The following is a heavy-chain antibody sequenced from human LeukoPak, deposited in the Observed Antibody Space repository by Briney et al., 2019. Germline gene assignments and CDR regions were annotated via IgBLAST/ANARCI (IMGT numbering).Heavy chain of an antibody. CDR3: ATYAGTSSKYFQH. J-gene: IGHJ1*01. D-gene: IGHD3-10*01. CDR1: GYSFTSYW. CDR2: IYPGDSDT. V-gene: IGHV5-51*01. Sequence: GESLQISCKGSGYSFTSYWIGWVRQMPGKGLEWMGIIYPGDSDTRYSPSFQGQVTISADKSISTAYLHWSSLKASDTAIYYCATYAGTSSKYFQHWGQGTLVTVSS.